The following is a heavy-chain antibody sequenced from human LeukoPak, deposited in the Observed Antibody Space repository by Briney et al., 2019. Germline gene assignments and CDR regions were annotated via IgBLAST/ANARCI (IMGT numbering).Heavy chain of an antibody. V-gene: IGHV1-18*01. Sequence: GESLKISCKGSGYTFTSYGISWVRQAPGQGLEWMGWISAYNGNTNYAQKLQGRVTMTTDTSTSTAYMELRSLRSDDTAVYYCARARYGEYAFDIWGQGTMVTVSS. J-gene: IGHJ3*02. CDR1: GYTFTSYG. D-gene: IGHD4-17*01. CDR3: ARARYGEYAFDI. CDR2: ISAYNGNT.